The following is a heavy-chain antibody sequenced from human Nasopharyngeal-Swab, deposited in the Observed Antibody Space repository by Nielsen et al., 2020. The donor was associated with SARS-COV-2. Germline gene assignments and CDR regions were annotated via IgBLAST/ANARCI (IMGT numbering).Heavy chain of an antibody. V-gene: IGHV3-30*03. Sequence: GESLKISCVASRFTFSRWPMHWVRQAPGKGLEWVTVIPSDGSDKQYVDSVKGRFTISRDNSKNTLYLQVKSLRADDTGVYYCASLRADTPDFAYLGQGTLVTVSS. D-gene: IGHD2-15*01. CDR2: IPSDGSDK. CDR3: ASLRADTPDFAY. J-gene: IGHJ4*02. CDR1: RFTFSRWP.